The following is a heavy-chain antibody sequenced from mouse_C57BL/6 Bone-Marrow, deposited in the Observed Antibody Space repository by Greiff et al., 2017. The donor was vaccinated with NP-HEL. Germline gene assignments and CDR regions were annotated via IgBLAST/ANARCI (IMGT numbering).Heavy chain of an antibody. CDR1: GYTFTSYW. CDR2: IHPNSGST. Sequence: QVQLQQPGAELVKPGASVKLSCKASGYTFTSYWMHWVTQRPGQGLEWIGMIHPNSGSTNYNEKFKSKATLTVDKSSSTAYMQLSSLTSEDSAVYYCARPLYYGSPYYAMDYWGQGTSVTVSS. V-gene: IGHV1-64*01. D-gene: IGHD1-1*01. J-gene: IGHJ4*01. CDR3: ARPLYYGSPYYAMDY.